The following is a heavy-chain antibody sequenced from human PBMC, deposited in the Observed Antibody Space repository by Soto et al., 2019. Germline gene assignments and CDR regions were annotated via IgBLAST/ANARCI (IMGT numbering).Heavy chain of an antibody. J-gene: IGHJ4*02. CDR1: GGTFSSYA. CDR3: ARAGNTGIAATDY. CDR2: TIPIFGTA. Sequence: ASVKVSCKASGGTFSSYAISWVRQAPGQGLEWMGGTIPIFGTANYAQKFQGRVTITADESTSTAYMELSSLRSEDTAVYYCARAGNTGIAATDYWGQGTLVTVSS. V-gene: IGHV1-69*13. D-gene: IGHD6-13*01.